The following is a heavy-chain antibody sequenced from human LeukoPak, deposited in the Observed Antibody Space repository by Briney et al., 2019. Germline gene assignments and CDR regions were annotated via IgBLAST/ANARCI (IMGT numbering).Heavy chain of an antibody. Sequence: GGSLRLSCAASGFTFSSYWMHWVRQAPGKGLVWVSRISTDGSSTIYADSVKGRFTISRDNAKNTLYLQMNSLRAEDTAVYYCARVNVCPRCHFDYWGQGTLVTVSS. CDR1: GFTFSSYW. CDR2: ISTDGSST. V-gene: IGHV3-74*01. D-gene: IGHD3-16*01. J-gene: IGHJ4*02. CDR3: ARVNVCPRCHFDY.